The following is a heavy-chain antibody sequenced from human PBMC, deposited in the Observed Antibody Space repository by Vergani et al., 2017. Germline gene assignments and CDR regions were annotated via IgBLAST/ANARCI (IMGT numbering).Heavy chain of an antibody. V-gene: IGHV4-34*01. Sequence: QVQLQQWGAGLLKPSETLSLTCAVYGGSFSGYYWSWIRQPPGKGLEWIGEINHSGSTNYNPSLKSRVTISVDTSKNQFSLKLSSVTAADTAVYYCAGPQGTSAYYYGGFDYWGQGILVTVSS. CDR3: AGPQGTSAYYYGGFDY. CDR1: GGSFSGYY. CDR2: INHSGST. D-gene: IGHD3-22*01. J-gene: IGHJ4*02.